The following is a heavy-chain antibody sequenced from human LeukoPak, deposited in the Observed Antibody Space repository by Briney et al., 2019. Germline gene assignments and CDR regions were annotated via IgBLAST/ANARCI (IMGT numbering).Heavy chain of an antibody. D-gene: IGHD3-22*01. Sequence: PGGSLRLSCAASGFTFSSYAMSWVRQAPGKGLEWVSAISGSGGSTYYADSVKGRFTISRDNSKNTLYLQMNSLRAEDTAVYYCACGVTMIVVIITEAFDIWGQGTMVTVSS. V-gene: IGHV3-23*01. CDR1: GFTFSSYA. CDR3: ACGVTMIVVIITEAFDI. CDR2: ISGSGGST. J-gene: IGHJ3*02.